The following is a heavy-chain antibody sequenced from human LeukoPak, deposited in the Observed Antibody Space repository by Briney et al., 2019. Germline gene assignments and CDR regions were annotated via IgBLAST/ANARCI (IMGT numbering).Heavy chain of an antibody. CDR3: TRDSRRILPSD. J-gene: IGHJ4*02. V-gene: IGHV3-66*01. D-gene: IGHD2-15*01. Sequence: PGGSLRLSCAASAFTVSSNYMSWVRQAPGKGLEWVSVIYSGGSTYYADSLKGRFTISKDNSKNTLYLQMNSLRAEDTAVYYCTRDSRRILPSDWGQGTLVTVSS. CDR1: AFTVSSNY. CDR2: IYSGGST.